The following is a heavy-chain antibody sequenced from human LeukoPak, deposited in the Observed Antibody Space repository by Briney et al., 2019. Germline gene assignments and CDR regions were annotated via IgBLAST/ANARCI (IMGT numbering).Heavy chain of an antibody. CDR1: GYTFTSYA. CDR3: AREGDYVWGSYRRSLDY. CDR2: INTNTGNP. D-gene: IGHD3-16*02. Sequence: ASVKVSCKASGYTFTSYAMNWVRQAPGQGLEWMGWINTNTGNPTYARGFTGRFVFSLDTSVSTAYLQISSLKAEDTAVYYCAREGDYVWGSYRRSLDYWGQGTLVTVSS. J-gene: IGHJ4*02. V-gene: IGHV7-4-1*02.